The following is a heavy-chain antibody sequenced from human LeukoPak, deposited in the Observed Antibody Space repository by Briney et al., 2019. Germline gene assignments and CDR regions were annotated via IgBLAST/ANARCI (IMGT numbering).Heavy chain of an antibody. Sequence: TGGSLRLSCAASGFTFSSYGMHWVRQAPGKGLDGVAFIRYGGSNTYYVDSVKGRFTISRDNSKNTLYLQMNSLRPEDTAIYYCAKDHLFYGDYQGGYFDLWGRGTLVTVSS. CDR1: GFTFSSYG. J-gene: IGHJ2*01. CDR2: IRYGGSNT. V-gene: IGHV3-30*02. CDR3: AKDHLFYGDYQGGYFDL. D-gene: IGHD4-17*01.